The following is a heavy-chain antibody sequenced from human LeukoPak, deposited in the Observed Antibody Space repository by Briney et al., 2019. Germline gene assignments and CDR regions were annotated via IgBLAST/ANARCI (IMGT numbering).Heavy chain of an antibody. J-gene: IGHJ4*02. V-gene: IGHV3-48*03. D-gene: IGHD3-22*01. CDR2: ISSSGSTI. CDR1: GFTFSSYE. Sequence: GGSLRLSCAASGFTFSSYEMNWVRQAPGKGLEWVSYISSSGSTIYYADSVKGRFTISRDNAKNSLYLQMNSLRAEDTAVYYCAREKYYDSSGYSEGYFDYWGQGTLVTVSS. CDR3: AREKYYDSSGYSEGYFDY.